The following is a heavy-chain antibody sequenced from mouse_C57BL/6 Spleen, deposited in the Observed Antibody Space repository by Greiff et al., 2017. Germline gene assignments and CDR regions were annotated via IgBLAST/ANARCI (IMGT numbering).Heavy chain of an antibody. CDR3: ARPGDYGSSYFDY. Sequence: EVKLVESGGGLVQPGGSLKLSCAASGFTFSDYYMYWVRQTPEKRLEWVAYISNGGGSTYYPDTVKGRFTISRDNAKNTLYLQMSRLKSEDTAMYYCARPGDYGSSYFDYWGQGTTLTVSS. J-gene: IGHJ2*01. D-gene: IGHD1-1*01. CDR2: ISNGGGST. V-gene: IGHV5-12*01. CDR1: GFTFSDYY.